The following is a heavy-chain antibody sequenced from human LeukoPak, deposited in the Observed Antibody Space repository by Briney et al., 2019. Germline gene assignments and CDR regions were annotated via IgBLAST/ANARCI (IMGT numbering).Heavy chain of an antibody. V-gene: IGHV4-34*01. CDR2: INHSGST. Sequence: SETLSLTCTVSGGSISSYYWSWIRQPPGKGLEWIGEINHSGSTNYNPSLKSRVTISVDTSKNQFSLKLSSVTAADTAVYYCARAPGVRDGYKRGNWFDPWGQGTLVTVSS. D-gene: IGHD5-24*01. CDR1: GGSISSYY. CDR3: ARAPGVRDGYKRGNWFDP. J-gene: IGHJ5*02.